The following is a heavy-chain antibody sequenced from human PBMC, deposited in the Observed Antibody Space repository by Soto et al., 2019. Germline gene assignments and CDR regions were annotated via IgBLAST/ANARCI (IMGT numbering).Heavy chain of an antibody. CDR1: GFSLSTSGVG. D-gene: IGHD4-17*01. V-gene: IGHV2-5*02. J-gene: IGHJ4*02. CDR2: IYWDDDK. CDR3: AHFTVETLLGGY. Sequence: QITLKESGPTLVKPTQTLTLTCTFSGFSLSTSGVGVGWIRQPPGKALEWLVVIYWDDDKRYSPSLKSRLTITQDTSKNQVVLIMTNMDSVDTATYYCAHFTVETLLGGYWGQGTLVSVSS.